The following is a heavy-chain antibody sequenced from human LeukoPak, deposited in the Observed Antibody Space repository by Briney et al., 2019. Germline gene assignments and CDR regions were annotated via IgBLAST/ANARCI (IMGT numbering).Heavy chain of an antibody. CDR3: ARKQYYYDSSGYYRNYNWFDP. D-gene: IGHD3-22*01. CDR1: GGSFSGYY. J-gene: IGHJ5*02. V-gene: IGHV4-34*01. CDR2: INHSGST. Sequence: SETLSLTCAVYGGSFSGYYWSWIRQPSGKGLEWIGEINHSGSTNYNPSLKSRVTISVDTSKNQFSLKLSSVTAADTAVYYCARKQYYYDSSGYYRNYNWFDPWGQGTLVTVSS.